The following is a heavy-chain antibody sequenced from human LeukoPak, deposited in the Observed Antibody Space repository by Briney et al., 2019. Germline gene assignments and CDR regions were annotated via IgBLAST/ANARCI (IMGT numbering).Heavy chain of an antibody. CDR2: MSPNSGDT. J-gene: IGHJ4*02. V-gene: IGHV1-8*01. D-gene: IGHD7-27*01. CDR1: GYTFTTHD. Sequence: GASVKVSCRASGYTFTTHDINWVRQATGQGLEWMGWMSPNSGDTGYAQKFQGRVTMTSDSSISTAFMELSSLRSEDTAIYYCVRTPPTWVFDSWGRGPLVTVSS. CDR3: VRTPPTWVFDS.